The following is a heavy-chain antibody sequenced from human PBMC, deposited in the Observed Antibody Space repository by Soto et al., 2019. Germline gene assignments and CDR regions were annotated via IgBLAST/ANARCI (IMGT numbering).Heavy chain of an antibody. CDR2: IYYSGNT. D-gene: IGHD3-16*01. Sequence: QVQLQESGPGLVKPSQTLSLTCSVSGVSINSGGYYWSWIRQHPGKGLEWIGDIYYSGNTYYNPSLKSRVTISRDTSKNLFSLKLRSVTAADTAVYYCARGEVGEQPFDHWGQGTLVAVSS. CDR3: ARGEVGEQPFDH. V-gene: IGHV4-31*03. J-gene: IGHJ4*02. CDR1: GVSINSGGYY.